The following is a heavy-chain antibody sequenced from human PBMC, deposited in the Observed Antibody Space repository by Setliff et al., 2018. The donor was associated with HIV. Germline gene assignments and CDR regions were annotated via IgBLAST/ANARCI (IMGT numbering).Heavy chain of an antibody. D-gene: IGHD3-10*01. CDR1: GGSISSYY. J-gene: IGHJ5*02. V-gene: IGHV4-4*09. CDR3: ARDQGSGSYYKVLNWFDP. Sequence: SETLSLTCTVSGGSISSYYWSWIRQPPGKGLEWIGYIYTSGSVNYNPSLNSRVTMSVDTSKNQFSLKLSSVTAADTAVYYCARDQGSGSYYKVLNWFDPWGQGTLVTVSS. CDR2: IYTSGSV.